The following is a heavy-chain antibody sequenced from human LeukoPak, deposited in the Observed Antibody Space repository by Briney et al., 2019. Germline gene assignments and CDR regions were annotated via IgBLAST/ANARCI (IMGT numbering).Heavy chain of an antibody. CDR3: AAYYGGDCRYGLDV. J-gene: IGHJ6*02. D-gene: IGHD2-21*02. Sequence: GGSLRLSCAASRFSLSTYWMSWVRQAPGKGLEWVANIKQDGSENYYVDSVRGRFTISRDNAKNSLFLQMNSLRAEDTAVYYCAAYYGGDCRYGLDVWGQGTTVTVSS. CDR2: IKQDGSEN. CDR1: RFSLSTYW. V-gene: IGHV3-7*01.